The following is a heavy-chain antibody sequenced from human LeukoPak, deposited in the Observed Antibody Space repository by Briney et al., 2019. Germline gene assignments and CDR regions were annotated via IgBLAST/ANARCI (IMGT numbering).Heavy chain of an antibody. V-gene: IGHV1-2*02. CDR1: GYTFTGYY. Sequence: ASVKVSCKASGYTFTGYYMHWVRQAPGQGLEWMGWINPNSGGTNYAQKFQGRVTMTRDTSISTAYMELSRLRSDDTAVYYCARVAPNSGYDDYFDYWGQGTLVTVSS. D-gene: IGHD5-12*01. CDR2: INPNSGGT. J-gene: IGHJ4*02. CDR3: ARVAPNSGYDDYFDY.